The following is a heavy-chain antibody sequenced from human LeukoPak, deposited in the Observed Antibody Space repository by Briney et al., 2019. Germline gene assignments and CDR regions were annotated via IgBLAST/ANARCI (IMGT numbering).Heavy chain of an antibody. CDR3: ARGVVPAAIGRGFDP. Sequence: GASVKVSCKASGYTFTGYYMHWVRQAPGQGLEWMGWINPNSGGTNYAQKFQGRVTMTRDTSISTAYMELSRLRSDDTAVYYCARGVVPAAIGRGFDPWGQGTLVTVSS. CDR2: INPNSGGT. V-gene: IGHV1-2*02. D-gene: IGHD2-2*01. J-gene: IGHJ5*02. CDR1: GYTFTGYY.